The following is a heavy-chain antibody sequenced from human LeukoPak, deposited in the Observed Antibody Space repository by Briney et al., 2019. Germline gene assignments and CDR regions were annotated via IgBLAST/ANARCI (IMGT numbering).Heavy chain of an antibody. D-gene: IGHD6-13*01. Sequence: GGSLRLSCAASGFTFSSYSMNWVRQAPGKGLEWVSSISSSSSYIYYADSVKGRFTISRDNAKNSLYLQMNSQRAEDTAVYYCARDGYSSSSQYYYYYGMDVWGQGTTVTVSS. CDR1: GFTFSSYS. CDR3: ARDGYSSSSQYYYYYGMDV. CDR2: ISSSSSYI. J-gene: IGHJ6*02. V-gene: IGHV3-21*01.